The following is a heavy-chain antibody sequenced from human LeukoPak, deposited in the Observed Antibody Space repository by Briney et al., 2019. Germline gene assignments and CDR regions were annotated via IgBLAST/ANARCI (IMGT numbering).Heavy chain of an antibody. CDR1: GFTFSSYA. CDR2: ISGSGGST. D-gene: IGHD6-13*01. J-gene: IGHJ5*02. CDR3: AKSAFGSSGWYRGFDP. Sequence: PGGSLRLSCAASGFTFSSYAMSWVRQAPGKGLEWVSAISGSGGSTYYADSVKGRFTISRDNSKNTLYLQMNSLRAEDTAVYYCAKSAFGSSGWYRGFDPWGQGTLVTVSS. V-gene: IGHV3-23*01.